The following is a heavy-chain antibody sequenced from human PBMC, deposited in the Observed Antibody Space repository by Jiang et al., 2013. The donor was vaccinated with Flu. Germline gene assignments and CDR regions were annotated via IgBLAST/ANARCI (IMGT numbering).Heavy chain of an antibody. CDR1: GYTFTSYG. D-gene: IGHD1-26*01. Sequence: EVKKPGASVKVSCKASGYTFTSYGISWVRQAPGQGLEWMGWISPYNGNTYYAQKVQGRVTMTTDTSTTTAYMELRSLRSDDTAVYYCAREMFIVGATSDWGCDYWGQGTLVTVSS. V-gene: IGHV1-18*01. J-gene: IGHJ4*02. CDR2: ISPYNGNT. CDR3: AREMFIVGATSDWGCDY.